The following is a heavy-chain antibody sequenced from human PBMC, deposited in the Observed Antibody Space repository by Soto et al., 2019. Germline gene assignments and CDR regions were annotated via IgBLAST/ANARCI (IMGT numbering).Heavy chain of an antibody. V-gene: IGHV4-34*01. CDR2: INHSGTI. D-gene: IGHD3-16*01. J-gene: IGHJ5*02. CDR3: ATGGGFIQGRIVPVDT. Sequence: SETLSLTCSVYNGSLSGYSWNWIRQPPGKGLEWIGEINHSGTINYNPSLRSRVTMSVDRSRNQISLKLRSVTAADTAVYYCATGGGFIQGRIVPVDTWCQG. CDR1: NGSLSGYS.